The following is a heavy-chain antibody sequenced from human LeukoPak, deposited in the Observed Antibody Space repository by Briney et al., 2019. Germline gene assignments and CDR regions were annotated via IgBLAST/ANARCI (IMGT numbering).Heavy chain of an antibody. V-gene: IGHV1-69*05. Sequence: SVKVSCKASGYIFINYAISWVRQAPGQGLEWMGGIIPIFGTANYAQKFQGRVTITTDESTSTAYMELRSLRSDDTAVYYCAKSLRDHSSGINWFDPWGQGTLVTVSS. CDR3: AKSLRDHSSGINWFDP. CDR2: IIPIFGTA. J-gene: IGHJ5*02. CDR1: GYIFINYA. D-gene: IGHD3-22*01.